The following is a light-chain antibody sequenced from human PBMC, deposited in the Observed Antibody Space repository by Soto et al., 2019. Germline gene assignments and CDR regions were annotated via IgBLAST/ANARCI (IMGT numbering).Light chain of an antibody. V-gene: IGKV3D-20*02. CDR3: HQRQRWPRT. Sequence: EIVLTQSPGTLSLSPGERATLSCRASQIVSSSYLAWYQQKPGQAPRLLIYEASNRAAGIPARFSGSGSGTDFTLTITSLEPEDFAFYYCHQRQRWPRTFGQGTKVDIK. CDR2: EAS. J-gene: IGKJ1*01. CDR1: QIVSSSY.